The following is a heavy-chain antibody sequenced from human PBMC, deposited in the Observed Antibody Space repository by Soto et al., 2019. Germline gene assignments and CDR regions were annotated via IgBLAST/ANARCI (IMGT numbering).Heavy chain of an antibody. J-gene: IGHJ6*02. V-gene: IGHV4-31*03. CDR1: GGSISSGGYY. CDR2: IYYSGST. D-gene: IGHD4-4*01. Sequence: QVQLQESGPGLVKPSQTLSLTCTVSGGSISSGGYYWSWIRQHPGKGLEWIGYIYYSGSTYYNPSLKSRVTISVDTSKNQFSLELSSVTAADTAVYYCAREGAVTTTGMDVWGQGTTVTVSS. CDR3: AREGAVTTTGMDV.